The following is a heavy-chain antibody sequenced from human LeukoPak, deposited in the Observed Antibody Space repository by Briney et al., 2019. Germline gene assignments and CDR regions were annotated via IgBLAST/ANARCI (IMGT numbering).Heavy chain of an antibody. CDR3: TRGGHDYGGSFDP. Sequence: SETLSLTCAISGASIASGNYHWGWIRQPAGRRPEYIGRISAGGRTNYNPSLKSRLTISMDTSKNHVSLRLTSVTAADTAVYYCTRGGHDYGGSFDPWGQGILVTVSS. CDR1: GASIASGNYH. J-gene: IGHJ5*02. CDR2: ISAGGRT. V-gene: IGHV4-61*02. D-gene: IGHD4-23*01.